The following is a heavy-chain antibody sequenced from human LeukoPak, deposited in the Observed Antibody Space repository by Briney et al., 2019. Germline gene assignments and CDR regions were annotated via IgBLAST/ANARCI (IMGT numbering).Heavy chain of an antibody. D-gene: IGHD3-22*01. CDR3: ARDGYDSSGYYSDYFDY. J-gene: IGHJ4*02. CDR1: GYTLTSYG. V-gene: IGHV1-18*01. Sequence: ASVKVSCKASGYTLTSYGISWVRQAPGQGLEGRGWISAYNGNTNYAQKLQGRVTMTTDTSTSTAYMELRSLRSDDTAVYYCARDGYDSSGYYSDYFDYWGQGTLVTVSS. CDR2: ISAYNGNT.